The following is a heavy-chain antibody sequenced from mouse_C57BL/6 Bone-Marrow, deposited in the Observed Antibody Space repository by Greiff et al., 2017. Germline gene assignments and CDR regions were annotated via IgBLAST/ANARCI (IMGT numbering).Heavy chain of an antibody. CDR2: IDPSDSYT. Sequence: VQLQQPGAELVRPGTSVKLSCKASGYTFTSYWMHWVKQRPGQGLEWIGVIDPSDSYTNYTQKFKGKATLTVDTSSSTAYMQLSSLTSEDSAVXYCASLGTLDYWGQGTTLTVSS. D-gene: IGHD2-14*01. J-gene: IGHJ2*01. V-gene: IGHV1-59*01. CDR1: GYTFTSYW. CDR3: ASLGTLDY.